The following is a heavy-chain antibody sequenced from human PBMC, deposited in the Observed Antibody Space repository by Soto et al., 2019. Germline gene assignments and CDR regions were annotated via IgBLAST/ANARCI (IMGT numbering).Heavy chain of an antibody. V-gene: IGHV3-15*01. D-gene: IGHD3-3*01. Sequence: LXLSFASSGFTFSNPWMSWVRQAPGKGLEWVGRIKSKTDGGTTDYAAPVKGRFTISRGDSKNTLYLQMNSLKTEDTAVYYCTTALGGTIFGVVMKYYGMDVWGQGTKVTVYS. J-gene: IGHJ6*02. CDR3: TTALGGTIFGVVMKYYGMDV. CDR1: GFTFSNPW. CDR2: IKSKTDGGTT.